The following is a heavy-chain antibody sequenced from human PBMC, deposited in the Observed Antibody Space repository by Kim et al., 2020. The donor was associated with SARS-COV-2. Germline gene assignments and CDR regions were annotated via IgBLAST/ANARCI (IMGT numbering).Heavy chain of an antibody. CDR2: ISGSGGSS. CDR1: GFTFSSYA. Sequence: GGSLRLSCAASGFTFSSYAMSWVRQAPGKGLEWVSAISGSGGSSYYADSVKGRFTISRDNSKNTLYLQMNSLRAEDTAVYYCAKDQRLITMIVVVNPLDAFDIWGQGTMVTVSS. J-gene: IGHJ3*02. V-gene: IGHV3-23*01. D-gene: IGHD3-22*01. CDR3: AKDQRLITMIVVVNPLDAFDI.